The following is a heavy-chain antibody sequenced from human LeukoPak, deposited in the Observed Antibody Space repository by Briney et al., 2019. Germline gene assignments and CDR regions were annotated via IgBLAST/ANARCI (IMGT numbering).Heavy chain of an antibody. V-gene: IGHV3-9*03. CDR3: AKGSYDFWSGWDFDY. CDR2: ISWNSGSI. D-gene: IGHD3-3*01. J-gene: IGHJ4*02. Sequence: GGSLRLSCAASGFTFDDYAMHWARQAPGKGLEWVSGISWNSGSIGYADSVKGRFTISSDNAKNSLYLQMNSLRAEDMALYYCAKGSYDFWSGWDFDYWGQGTLVTVSS. CDR1: GFTFDDYA.